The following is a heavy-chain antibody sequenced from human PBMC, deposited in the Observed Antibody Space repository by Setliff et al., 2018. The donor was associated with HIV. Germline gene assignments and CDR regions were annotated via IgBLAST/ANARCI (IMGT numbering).Heavy chain of an antibody. V-gene: IGHV4-39*01. CDR2: VYYSGST. Sequence: PSETLSLTCTVSGGSISSSGPGYYWGWVRQAPGGGLEWIGSVYYSGSTYYNPSLKSRVTISVDTSKNQFSLKLSSVIAADTAVYYCARHAAGPDGPFDYWGQGTLVTVSS. J-gene: IGHJ4*02. CDR1: GGSISSSGPGYY. CDR3: ARHAAGPDGPFDY.